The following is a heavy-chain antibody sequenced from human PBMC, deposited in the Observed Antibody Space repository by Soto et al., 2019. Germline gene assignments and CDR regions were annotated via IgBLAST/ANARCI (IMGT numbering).Heavy chain of an antibody. J-gene: IGHJ6*02. Sequence: PGGSLRLSCAASGFTVSSNYMSWVRQAPGKGLEWVSVIYSGGSTYYADSVKGRFTISRDNSKNTLYLQMNSLRAEDTAVYYCAANGATHYYGMDAWGQGTTVTVSS. CDR3: AANGATHYYGMDA. V-gene: IGHV3-53*01. CDR1: GFTVSSNY. D-gene: IGHD1-26*01. CDR2: IYSGGST.